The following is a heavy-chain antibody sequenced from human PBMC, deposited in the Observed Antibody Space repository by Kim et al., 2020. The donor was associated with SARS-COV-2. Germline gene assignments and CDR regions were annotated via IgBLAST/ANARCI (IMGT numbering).Heavy chain of an antibody. CDR3: ARDGGLWGGVDV. Sequence: SETLSLTCNVSGGSISSGGYYWSWIRQYPGKGLEWIGYIFYSGTTYYNPSLKSRVTISVDMSKNQFSLRLSSVTAADTAVYYCARDGGLWGGVDVWGQGTTVTVSS. D-gene: IGHD3-16*01. V-gene: IGHV4-31*02. CDR1: GGSISSGGYY. J-gene: IGHJ6*02. CDR2: IFYSGTT.